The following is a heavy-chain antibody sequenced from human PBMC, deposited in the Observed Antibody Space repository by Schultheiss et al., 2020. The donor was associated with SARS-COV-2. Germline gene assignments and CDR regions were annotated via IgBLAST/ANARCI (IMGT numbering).Heavy chain of an antibody. D-gene: IGHD1-26*01. CDR3: ASPSGSGSYYSFAL. J-gene: IGHJ2*01. V-gene: IGHV4-34*01. Sequence: SQTLSLTCAVYGGSFSGYYWGWIRQPPGKGLEWIGSIYYSGSTYYNPSLKSRVTISVDTSKNQFSLKLSSVTAADTAVYYCASPSGSGSYYSFALWGRGTLVTVSS. CDR1: GGSFSGYY. CDR2: IYYSGST.